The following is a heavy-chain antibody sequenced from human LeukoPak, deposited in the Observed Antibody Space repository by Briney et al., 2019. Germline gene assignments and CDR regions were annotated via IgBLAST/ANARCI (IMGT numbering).Heavy chain of an antibody. CDR1: GGSISTYY. CDR3: ARVFGREYNFAKY. J-gene: IGHJ4*02. D-gene: IGHD3-10*02. V-gene: IGHV4-59*01. Sequence: AETLTLTCTVSGGSISTYYWSWIRQPPGKGLEWIGYINYSGSTTYNPSPKSRVSISVDTSKNQFSLKLSSVAAADTVVYYCARVFGREYNFAKYWGQGTLGTGSS. CDR2: INYSGST.